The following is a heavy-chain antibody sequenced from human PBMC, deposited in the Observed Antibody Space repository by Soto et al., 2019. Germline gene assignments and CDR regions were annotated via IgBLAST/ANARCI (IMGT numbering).Heavy chain of an antibody. D-gene: IGHD6-19*01. CDR3: AKDLWSYGAVAGKLLSYFDY. CDR2: ISGSGGST. CDR1: GFTFSSYA. J-gene: IGHJ4*02. V-gene: IGHV3-23*01. Sequence: EVQLLESGGGLVQPGGSLRLSCAASGFTFSSYAMSWVRQAPGKGLEWVSAISGSGGSTYYADSVKGRFTISRDNSKNTLYRQMNSLRAEDTAVYYCAKDLWSYGAVAGKLLSYFDYWGQGTLVTVSS.